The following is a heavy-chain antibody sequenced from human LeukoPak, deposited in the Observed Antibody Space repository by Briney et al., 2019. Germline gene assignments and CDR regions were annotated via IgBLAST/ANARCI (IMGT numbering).Heavy chain of an antibody. CDR2: INEDGRST. D-gene: IGHD2-2*01. Sequence: GGSLRLSCAASGFSFSDYWMHWVRQAPGKGLMWVSRINEDGRSTNYADSVQGRFTISRDNAKNSLYLQMNSLRAEDTAVYYCAKGPIVVVPAATVIDYWGQGTLVTVSS. CDR3: AKGPIVVVPAATVIDY. CDR1: GFSFSDYW. V-gene: IGHV3-74*01. J-gene: IGHJ4*02.